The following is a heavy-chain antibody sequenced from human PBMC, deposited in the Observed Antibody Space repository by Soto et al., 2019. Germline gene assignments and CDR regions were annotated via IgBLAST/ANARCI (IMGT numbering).Heavy chain of an antibody. CDR2: IYYSGSA. Sequence: QVQLQESGPGLVKPSETLSLTCTVSGDSVTSVSDYWSWIRQPPGKGLEWIGYIYYSGSADYNPSLGSRVTISIVTSKNQFSLQLTSVTAADTAVYYCARGVGFGYYYYHMDLWGQGTTVTVSS. CDR1: GDSVTSVSDY. V-gene: IGHV4-61*01. CDR3: ARGVGFGYYYYHMDL. D-gene: IGHD3-10*01. J-gene: IGHJ6*02.